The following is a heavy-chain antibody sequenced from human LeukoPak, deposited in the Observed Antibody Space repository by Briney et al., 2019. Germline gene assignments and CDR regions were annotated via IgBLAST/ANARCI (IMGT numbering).Heavy chain of an antibody. CDR2: IKSKTDGGTT. V-gene: IGHV3-15*01. CDR1: GFTFSKAW. CDR3: AAGVGMSDFDY. Sequence: PGGSLRLSCAASGFTFSKAWMTWVRQAPGKGLEWVGRIKSKTDGGTTDYAAPVKGRFTISRDDSKNTLFLQMDSLKTEDTAVYYCAAGVGMSDFDYWGQGTLVTVSS. D-gene: IGHD2-15*01. J-gene: IGHJ4*02.